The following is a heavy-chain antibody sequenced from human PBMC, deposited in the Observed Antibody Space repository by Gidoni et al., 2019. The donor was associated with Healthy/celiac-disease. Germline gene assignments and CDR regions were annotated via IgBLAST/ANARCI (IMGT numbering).Heavy chain of an antibody. CDR3: ARMRTAGIAARRVGMDV. D-gene: IGHD6-6*01. CDR2: IDWDDDK. Sequence: QVTLRESGPALVKPTQTLTLTCTFSGFSLSTSGMCVSWIRPPPGKALEWLARIDWDDDKYYSTSLKTRLTIYKDTSKNQVVLTMTNMDPVDTATYYCARMRTAGIAARRVGMDVWGQGTTVTVSS. J-gene: IGHJ6*02. V-gene: IGHV2-70*15. CDR1: GFSLSTSGMC.